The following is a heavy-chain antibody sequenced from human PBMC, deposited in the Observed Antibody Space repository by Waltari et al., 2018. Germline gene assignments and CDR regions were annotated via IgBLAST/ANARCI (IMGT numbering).Heavy chain of an antibody. V-gene: IGHV3-43*01. CDR2: ISWDGGST. CDR1: GFTFADYT. D-gene: IGHD1-1*01. CDR3: ASLQSHSGTKDY. J-gene: IGHJ4*02. Sequence: EVQLVESGGVVVQPGGSLRLSCAASGFTFADYTLHWVLQAPGKGLEWVSLISWDGGSTYYADSVKGRFTISRDNSKNSLYLQMNSLRTEDTALYYCASLQSHSGTKDYWGQGTLVTVSS.